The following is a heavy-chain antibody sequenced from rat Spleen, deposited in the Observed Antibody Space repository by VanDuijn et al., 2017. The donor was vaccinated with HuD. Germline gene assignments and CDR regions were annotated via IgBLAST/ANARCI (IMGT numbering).Heavy chain of an antibody. V-gene: IGHV5-20*01. CDR2: ISYDGGST. D-gene: IGHD4-3*01. J-gene: IGHJ3*01. Sequence: EVQLVESGGGLVQPGRSLKLSCAASGFTFSDYYMAWVRQAPTQGLEWVASISYDGGSTFYRDSVKGRFTISRDDATSSLYLQMDSLRSEDTATYYCTTEFGVRVMDAWGQGTLVTVSS. CDR1: GFTFSDYY. CDR3: TTEFGVRVMDA.